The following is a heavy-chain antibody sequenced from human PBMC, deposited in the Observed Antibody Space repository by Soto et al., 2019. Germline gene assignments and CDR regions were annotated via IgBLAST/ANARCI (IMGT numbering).Heavy chain of an antibody. Sequence: QVQLVQSETEVKKPGASVKVSCKASGYTFTYYRISWVRQAPGQGLEWMGWISADNGNTNYAQKVQGRVTMTTDTSTTTAYMELRSLRSDDTAVYYCATLYCSTTSCQLDYWGQGTLVTVSS. J-gene: IGHJ4*02. V-gene: IGHV1-18*01. CDR1: GYTFTYYR. CDR3: ATLYCSTTSCQLDY. CDR2: ISADNGNT. D-gene: IGHD2-2*01.